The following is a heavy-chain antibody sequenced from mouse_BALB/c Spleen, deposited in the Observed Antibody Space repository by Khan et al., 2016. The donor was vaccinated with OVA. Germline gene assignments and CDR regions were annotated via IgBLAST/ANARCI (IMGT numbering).Heavy chain of an antibody. V-gene: IGHV3-2*02. J-gene: IGHJ4*01. CDR1: GYSITSDYA. D-gene: IGHD2-3*01. CDR2: ISYSGST. CDR3: ARDGSRYNYAMDY. Sequence: EVQLQESGPGLVKPSQSLSLTCTVTGYSITSDYAWNWIRQFPGNKLECMGYISYSGSTNYNPSLKSRISITRDTSKNQSFLQLNSVTTEDTATYYCARDGSRYNYAMDYWGQGTSVTVSS.